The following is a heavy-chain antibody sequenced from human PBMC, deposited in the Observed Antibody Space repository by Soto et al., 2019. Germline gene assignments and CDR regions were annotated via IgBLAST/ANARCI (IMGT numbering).Heavy chain of an antibody. CDR1: GFTFSSYG. D-gene: IGHD6-6*01. Sequence: VGSLRLSCAASGFTFSSYGMHWVRQAPGKGLEWVAVISYDGSNKYYADSVKGRFTISRDNSKNTLYLQMNSLRAEDTAVYYCAKGSDSSSLDYYYYGMDVWGQGTTVTVSS. CDR2: ISYDGSNK. V-gene: IGHV3-30*18. J-gene: IGHJ6*02. CDR3: AKGSDSSSLDYYYYGMDV.